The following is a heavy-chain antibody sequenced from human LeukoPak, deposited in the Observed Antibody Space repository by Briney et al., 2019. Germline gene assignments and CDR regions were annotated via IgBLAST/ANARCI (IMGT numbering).Heavy chain of an antibody. V-gene: IGHV3-21*01. CDR1: GFTFSSYS. J-gene: IGHJ5*02. CDR2: ISSSSSYI. CDR3: ATPPNWFDP. Sequence: GGSLRLSCAASGFTFSSYSMNWLRQAPGKGLEGVSSISSSSSYIYYADSVKGRFTISRDNGKNSLYLQMNSLRAEDTAVYYCATPPNWFDPWGQGTLVTVSS.